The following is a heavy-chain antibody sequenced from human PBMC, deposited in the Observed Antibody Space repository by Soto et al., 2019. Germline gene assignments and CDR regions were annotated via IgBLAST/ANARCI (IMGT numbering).Heavy chain of an antibody. V-gene: IGHV3-21*01. CDR2: ISGSSTYI. CDR1: GFIFSRYT. Sequence: EVQLVESGGGLVKPGGSLRLSCAASGFIFSRYTMNWVRQAPGKGLEWVSSISGSSTYIYYADSVKGRFTISRGNSLYLQMSSLRAESTAVYYCVRGWLRDPWMYWGQGTLVTVSS. CDR3: VRGWLRDPWMY. D-gene: IGHD5-12*01. J-gene: IGHJ4*02.